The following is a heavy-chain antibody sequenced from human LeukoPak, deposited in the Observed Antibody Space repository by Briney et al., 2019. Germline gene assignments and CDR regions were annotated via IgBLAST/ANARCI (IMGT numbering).Heavy chain of an antibody. V-gene: IGHV4-30-2*01. Sequence: SQTLSLTCAVSGGSISSGGYSWSWIRQPPGKGLEWIGYIYHSGSTYYNPSLKSRVTISVDRSKNQFSLKLSSVTAADTAVYYCARASDSSGYYRFDYWGQGTLVTVSS. CDR3: ARASDSSGYYRFDY. D-gene: IGHD3-22*01. CDR2: IYHSGST. J-gene: IGHJ4*02. CDR1: GGSISSGGYS.